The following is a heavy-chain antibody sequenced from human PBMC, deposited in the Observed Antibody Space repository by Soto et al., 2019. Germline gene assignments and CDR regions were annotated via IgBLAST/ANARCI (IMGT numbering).Heavy chain of an antibody. CDR3: AKDIYDSNSGGAFDI. CDR2: IIGGST. CDR1: GFTFSNYV. J-gene: IGHJ3*02. V-gene: IGHV3-23*01. D-gene: IGHD3-22*01. Sequence: PGGSLRLSCAASGFTFSNYVMNWVRQAPGKGLEWVSTIIGGSTAYTDSVKGRFIISRDNSKNTLNLQMNSLRAEDTALYYCAKDIYDSNSGGAFDIWGQGTMVTVSS.